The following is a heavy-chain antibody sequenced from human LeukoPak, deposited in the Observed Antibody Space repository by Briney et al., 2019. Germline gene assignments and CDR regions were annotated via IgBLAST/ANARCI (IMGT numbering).Heavy chain of an antibody. V-gene: IGHV4-59*01. CDR2: IYYSGNT. CDR1: GGSISGYY. J-gene: IGHJ5*02. CDR3: ARVLVLNWFDP. D-gene: IGHD2-8*02. Sequence: NSSEILSLTCTVSGGSISGYYWNWIRQPPGKGLECIGYIYYSGNTNYNPSLKSRVTISVDTSKNQFSLKLSSVTAADTAVYYCARVLVLNWFDPWGQGTLVTVSS.